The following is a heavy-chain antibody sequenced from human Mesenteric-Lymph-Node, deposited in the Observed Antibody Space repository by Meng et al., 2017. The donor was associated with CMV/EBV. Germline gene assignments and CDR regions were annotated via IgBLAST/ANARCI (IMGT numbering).Heavy chain of an antibody. J-gene: IGHJ4*02. Sequence: GESLKISCAASGFTFSTYRMSWVRQAPGKGLEWVSAISGSGGSTYYADSVKGRFTISRDNSKNTLYLQMNSLRAEDTAVYYCAKGPSVDYWGQGTLVTVSS. V-gene: IGHV3-23*01. CDR2: ISGSGGST. CDR3: AKGPSVDY. CDR1: GFTFSTYR.